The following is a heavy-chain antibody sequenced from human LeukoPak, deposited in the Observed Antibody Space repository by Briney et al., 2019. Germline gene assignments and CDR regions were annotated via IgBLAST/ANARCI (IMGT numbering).Heavy chain of an antibody. J-gene: IGHJ4*02. CDR1: GHSTTRGYY. CDR2: FFQSHKS. CDR3: ARVLSVPYLLDS. V-gene: IGHV4-38-2*01. Sequence: SETLSLTCALSGHSTTRGYYWAWLRQSPGKGLEWIATFFQSHKSFYNASLESRVTMSLDTSKSQFSLNLTSVTAADTAVYYCARVLSVPYLLDSWGRGTQVTVSS. D-gene: IGHD3-10*02.